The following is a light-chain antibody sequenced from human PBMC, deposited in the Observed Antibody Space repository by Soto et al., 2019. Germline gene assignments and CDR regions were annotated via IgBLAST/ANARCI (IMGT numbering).Light chain of an antibody. CDR1: TTDIGGYNY. Sequence: QSVLTQPASVSGSPGQSITISCTGTTTDIGGYNYVSWYQQYPGKAPKLIIYEVRNRPSGASNRFSASKSGNTASLTISGRQAEDEAVYYCYSYTGSATVIFGGGTKLTVL. CDR3: YSYTGSATVI. CDR2: EVR. V-gene: IGLV2-14*01. J-gene: IGLJ2*01.